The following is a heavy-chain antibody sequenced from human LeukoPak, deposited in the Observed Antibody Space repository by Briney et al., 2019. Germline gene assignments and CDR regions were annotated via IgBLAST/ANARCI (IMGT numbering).Heavy chain of an antibody. CDR2: IIPIFGTA. CDR1: GGTFSSNA. V-gene: IGHV1-69*13. D-gene: IGHD3-9*01. CDR3: AREYYDILTGYYRYIGMFDY. Sequence: SVKVSCKXSGGTFSSNAISWVRQAPRQGLEWMGGIIPIFGTANYSQKFQGRVTITADESTSTAYMELSSLRSEDTAVYYCAREYYDILTGYYRYIGMFDYWGQGTLVTVSS. J-gene: IGHJ4*02.